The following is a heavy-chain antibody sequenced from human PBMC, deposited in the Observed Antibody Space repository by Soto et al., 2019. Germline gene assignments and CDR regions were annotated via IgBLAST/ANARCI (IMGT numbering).Heavy chain of an antibody. Sequence: QVQLVQSGAEVKKPGSSVKVSCKASGGTFSSYAISWVRQAPGQGLEWMGGIIPIFGTANYAQKFQGRVTITADESPSTAYLELSSLRSEDTAVYSCAREKRPDNWFDPWGQGTLVTVSS. CDR3: AREKRPDNWFDP. CDR2: IIPIFGTA. V-gene: IGHV1-69*12. J-gene: IGHJ5*02. CDR1: GGTFSSYA.